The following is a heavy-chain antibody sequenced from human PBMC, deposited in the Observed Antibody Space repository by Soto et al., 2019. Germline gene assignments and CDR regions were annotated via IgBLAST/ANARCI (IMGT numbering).Heavy chain of an antibody. CDR2: ISSANAYI. J-gene: IGHJ4*02. CDR1: GFTFSSYS. CDR3: ARDLGGPDY. D-gene: IGHD3-16*01. Sequence: VQLVESGGGLVKPGESLRLSCVASGFTFSSYSVNWVRQAPGMGLEWVSSISSANAYIYYADSVKGRFTISRDNAKNSLFLQMSSLRAEDTAIYYCARDLGGPDYWGRGTLVTVSS. V-gene: IGHV3-21*01.